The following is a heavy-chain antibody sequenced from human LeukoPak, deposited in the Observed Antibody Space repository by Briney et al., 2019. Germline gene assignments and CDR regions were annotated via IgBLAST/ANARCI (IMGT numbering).Heavy chain of an antibody. CDR2: TYSSGST. CDR1: GGSISSFF. V-gene: IGHV4-4*09. J-gene: IGHJ6*02. Sequence: SETLSLTYTVSGGSISSFFWSWVRQPPGKGLEHIGYTYSSGSTNYSPSLKSRVTISLDTSKNQVSLNLSSVTAADTAVYYCAKSPTGYCRGTNCYNGFQYHGSDVWGPGTTVTVSS. CDR3: AKSPTGYCRGTNCYNGFQYHGSDV. D-gene: IGHD2-2*02.